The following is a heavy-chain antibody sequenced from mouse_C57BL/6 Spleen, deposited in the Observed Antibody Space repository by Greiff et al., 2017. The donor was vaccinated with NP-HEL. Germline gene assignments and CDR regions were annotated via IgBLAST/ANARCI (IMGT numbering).Heavy chain of an antibody. CDR3: ARTGTGEENYFDY. CDR2: IYPGDGDT. D-gene: IGHD4-1*01. CDR1: GYAFSSSW. V-gene: IGHV1-82*01. J-gene: IGHJ2*01. Sequence: VQLVESGPELVKPGASVKISCKASGYAFSSSWMNWVKQRPGKGLEWIGRIYPGDGDTNYNGKFKGKATLTADKSSSTAYMQLSSLTSEDSAVYFCARTGTGEENYFDYWGQGTTLTVSS.